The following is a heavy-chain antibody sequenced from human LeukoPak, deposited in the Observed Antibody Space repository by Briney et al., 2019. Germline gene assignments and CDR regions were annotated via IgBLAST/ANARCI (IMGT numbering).Heavy chain of an antibody. V-gene: IGHV3-43D*03. CDR3: AKDMYSAAYMVRGPIDY. D-gene: IGHD3-10*01. CDR1: GFTFDDYA. Sequence: GGSLRLSCAASGFTFDDYAMHWVRQAPGKGLEWVSLISWDGGSTYYADSVKGRFTISRDNSKNSLYLQMNSLRAEDTALYYCAKDMYSAAYMVRGPIDYWGQGTLVTVSS. J-gene: IGHJ4*02. CDR2: ISWDGGST.